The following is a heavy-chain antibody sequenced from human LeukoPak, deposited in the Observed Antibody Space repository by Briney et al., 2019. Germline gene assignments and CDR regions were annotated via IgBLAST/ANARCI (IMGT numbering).Heavy chain of an antibody. CDR1: GFTFSSYW. CDR3: ARGYGSGSYYIRIFDY. V-gene: IGHV3-7*04. J-gene: IGHJ4*02. Sequence: GGSLRLSCAASGFTFSSYWMSWVRQAPGKGLEWVANIKQDGSEKYYVDSVKGRFTISRDNAKNSLYLQMNSLRAEDTAVYYCARGYGSGSYYIRIFDYWGQGTLVTVPS. CDR2: IKQDGSEK. D-gene: IGHD3-10*01.